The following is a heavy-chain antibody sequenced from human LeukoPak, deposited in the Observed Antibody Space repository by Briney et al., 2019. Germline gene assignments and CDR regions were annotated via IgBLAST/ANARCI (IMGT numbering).Heavy chain of an antibody. V-gene: IGHV1-69*02. CDR2: IIPILGIA. CDR1: GGTFSSYT. J-gene: IGHJ6*03. CDR3: ASGGRGGYCSGGSCYALGYYYYMDV. D-gene: IGHD2-15*01. Sequence: VASVKVSCKASGGTFSSYTISWVRQAPGQGLEWMGRIIPILGIANYAQKFQGRVTITADESTSTAYMELSSLRSEDTAVYYCASGGRGGYCSGGSCYALGYYYYMDVWGKGTTVTVSS.